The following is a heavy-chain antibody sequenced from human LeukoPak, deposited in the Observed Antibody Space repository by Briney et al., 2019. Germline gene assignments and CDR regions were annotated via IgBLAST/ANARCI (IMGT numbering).Heavy chain of an antibody. CDR2: INHSGST. CDR1: GGSFSGYY. J-gene: IGHJ4*02. Sequence: SETLSLTCAVYGGSFSGYYWSWIRQPPGKGLEWIGEINHSGSTNHNPSLKSRVTISVDTSKNQFSLRLSSVTAADTAVYYCARCSYSSGWDFDYWGQGTLVTVSS. V-gene: IGHV4-34*01. D-gene: IGHD6-19*01. CDR3: ARCSYSSGWDFDY.